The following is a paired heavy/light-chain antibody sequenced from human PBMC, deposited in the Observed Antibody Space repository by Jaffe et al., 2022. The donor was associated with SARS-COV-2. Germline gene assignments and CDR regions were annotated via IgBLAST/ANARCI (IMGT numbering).Light chain of an antibody. V-gene: IGKV3-20*01. CDR3: QQYGSAPLT. Sequence: ENVLTQSPATLSLSPGDTATLSCRASQTVSSRFVAWYQQKPGQAPRLLIYDASIRATGIPDRFSGGGSGTDFTLTISRLEPEDFAVYHCQQYGSAPLTFGGGTKLDIK. CDR1: QTVSSRF. J-gene: IGKJ4*01. CDR2: DAS.
Heavy chain of an antibody. J-gene: IGHJ4*02. CDR3: AKKVTGVASKGFVDS. CDR2: ISSSGQTI. Sequence: QVQLVESGGGLVKPGGSLRLSCAASGFTFSDYYMSWIRQVPGKGLEWVAYISSSGQTIFYADSVRGRFTVSRDNAQRSLFLQMNSLRPEDAAIYYCAKKVTGVASKGFVDSWGRGTLVTVSS. D-gene: IGHD2-15*01. CDR1: GFTFSDYY. V-gene: IGHV3-11*01.